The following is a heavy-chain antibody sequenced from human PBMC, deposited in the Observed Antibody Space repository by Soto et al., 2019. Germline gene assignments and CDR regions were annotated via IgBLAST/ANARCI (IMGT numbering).Heavy chain of an antibody. CDR2: IIPIFGTA. CDR3: ARNTSPYSSGWYLGDY. Sequence: SVKVSCKASGGTFSSYAISRVRQAPGQGLEWMGGIIPIFGTANYAQKFQGRVTITADESTSTAYMELSSLRSEDTAVYYCARNTSPYSSGWYLGDYWGQGTLVTVSS. J-gene: IGHJ4*02. V-gene: IGHV1-69*13. D-gene: IGHD6-19*01. CDR1: GGTFSSYA.